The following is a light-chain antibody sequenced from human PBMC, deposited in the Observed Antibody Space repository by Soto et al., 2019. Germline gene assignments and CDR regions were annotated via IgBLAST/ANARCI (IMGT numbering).Light chain of an antibody. CDR3: SSYAGSNTV. CDR1: SSDVGGYNY. Sequence: QSALTQPPSASGSPGQSVTISCTGTSSDVGGYNYVSWYQQHPGKAPKLMIYEVSKRPSGVPDRFSGSKSGNTASLTVSGLQAEDEADYYCSSYAGSNTVFDGGTKVTVL. V-gene: IGLV2-8*01. CDR2: EVS. J-gene: IGLJ2*01.